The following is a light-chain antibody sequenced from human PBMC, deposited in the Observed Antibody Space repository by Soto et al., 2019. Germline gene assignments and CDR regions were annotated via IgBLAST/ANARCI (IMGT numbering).Light chain of an antibody. CDR1: QSVSTR. Sequence: ESLLTQSPDTLSLSPGERATLCYRAAQSVSTRLAWYQHKTCQAHRLIISGASSRATGLPDRFTGSASETSFTLTISRLEPEDFALYYGQHYPSGHTITFGQGTRLEIK. V-gene: IGKV3-20*01. CDR3: QHYPSGHTIT. J-gene: IGKJ5*01. CDR2: GAS.